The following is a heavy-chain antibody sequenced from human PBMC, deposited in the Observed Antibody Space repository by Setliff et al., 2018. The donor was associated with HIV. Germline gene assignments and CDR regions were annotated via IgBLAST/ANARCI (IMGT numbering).Heavy chain of an antibody. V-gene: IGHV4-4*08. J-gene: IGHJ4*02. D-gene: IGHD6-13*01. Sequence: SETLSLTCSVSGGSISRYYWSWIRQSPGKGLEWIAYFYTSGSTNYNPSLKSRVTMSVDTSKNQFSLKLSSVTAADTAVYYCAADGDTNSWYFYWGQGTQVTVSS. CDR3: AADGDTNSWYFY. CDR1: GGSISRYY. CDR2: FYTSGST.